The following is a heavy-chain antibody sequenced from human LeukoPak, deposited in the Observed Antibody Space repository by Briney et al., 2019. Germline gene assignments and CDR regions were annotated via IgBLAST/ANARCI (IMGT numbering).Heavy chain of an antibody. CDR2: MNPNSGNT. CDR3: ARMGYSSGWYVGYYYYYMDV. J-gene: IGHJ6*03. CDR1: GYTFTSYD. D-gene: IGHD6-19*01. Sequence: ASVKVSCKASGYTFTSYDINWVRQATGRGLEWMGWMNPNSGNTGYAQKFQGRVTMTRNTSISTAYMELSSLRSEDTAVYYCARMGYSSGWYVGYYYYYMDVWGKGTTVTISS. V-gene: IGHV1-8*01.